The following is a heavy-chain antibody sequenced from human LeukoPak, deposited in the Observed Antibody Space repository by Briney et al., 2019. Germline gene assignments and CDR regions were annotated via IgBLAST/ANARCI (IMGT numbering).Heavy chain of an antibody. CDR1: GFTFSSYW. D-gene: IGHD3-10*01. CDR2: INTNGRTT. Sequence: GGSLRLSCAASGFTFSSYWMHWVRQVPGKGLVWVSRINTNGRTTSYSDSVRGRFTISRDNAKNTLYLQMNSLRAEDTAVYYCARAPRGLGYYYYYMDVWGKGTTVTVSS. V-gene: IGHV3-74*01. J-gene: IGHJ6*03. CDR3: ARAPRGLGYYYYYMDV.